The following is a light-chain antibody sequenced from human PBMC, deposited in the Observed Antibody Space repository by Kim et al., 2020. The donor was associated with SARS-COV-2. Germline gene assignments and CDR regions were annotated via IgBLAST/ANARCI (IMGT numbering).Light chain of an antibody. J-gene: IGKJ4*01. CDR3: QQYYTTSPLT. CDR1: QSVLSSSNNKNY. V-gene: IGKV4-1*01. CDR2: WAS. Sequence: DIVMTQSPDSLAVSLGERATINCKSSQSVLSSSNNKNYLAWYQQKPGQPPKLLIYWASTRVSGVPDRFSASGSGTAFTLTIGSLQAEDVAVYFCQQYYTTSPLTFGGGTKVDIK.